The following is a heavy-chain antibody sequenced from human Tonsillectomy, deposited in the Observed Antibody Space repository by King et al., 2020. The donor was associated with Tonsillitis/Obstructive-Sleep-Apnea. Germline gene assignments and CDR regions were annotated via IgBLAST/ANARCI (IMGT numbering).Heavy chain of an antibody. CDR2: IYSGGSP. V-gene: IGHV4-59*01. CDR3: ARGDRAFEI. CDR1: GGSISSFY. D-gene: IGHD3-16*01. Sequence: LQLQESGPGLVKPSETLSLTCTVSGGSISSFYWSWIRQPPGKGLEWIGYIYSGGSPNSNPPLRRPLTIQVDTSKNQFSLKLSSVTAADTAVYYCARGDRAFEIWGQGRMVIVSS. J-gene: IGHJ3*02.